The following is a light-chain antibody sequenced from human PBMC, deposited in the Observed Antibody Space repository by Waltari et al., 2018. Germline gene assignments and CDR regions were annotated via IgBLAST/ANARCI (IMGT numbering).Light chain of an antibody. CDR2: SNN. V-gene: IGLV1-44*01. Sequence: QSVLTQPPSASGTPGQRVTISCSGSSSNIGSNTVNWYQQFPGTAPKFLIYSNNQRPSGVPDRFSGSKSGTSASLAISGLRSEDEADYYCATWDDRLDNVVFGGGTKLTVL. J-gene: IGLJ2*01. CDR3: ATWDDRLDNVV. CDR1: SSNIGSNT.